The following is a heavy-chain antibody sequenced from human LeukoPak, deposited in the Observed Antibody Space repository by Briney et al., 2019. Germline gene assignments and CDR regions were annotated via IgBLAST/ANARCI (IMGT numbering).Heavy chain of an antibody. V-gene: IGHV4-39*07. CDR2: IYYSGST. D-gene: IGHD3-10*01. Sequence: SETLSLTCTVSGGSISSSSYYWGWIRQPPGKGLEWIGSIYYSGSTYYNPSLKSRVTISVDTSKNQFSLKLSSVTAADTAVYYCARMTYYYGSGSCWGQGTLVTVSS. CDR1: GGSISSSSYY. J-gene: IGHJ4*02. CDR3: ARMTYYYGSGSC.